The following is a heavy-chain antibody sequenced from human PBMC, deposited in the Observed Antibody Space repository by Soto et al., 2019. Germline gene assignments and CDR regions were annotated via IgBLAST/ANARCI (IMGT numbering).Heavy chain of an antibody. CDR3: ARGGGVGVAGSAAFDM. D-gene: IGHD3-3*01. J-gene: IGHJ3*02. Sequence: QLHLVQSGAVVKKPGASVTVSCSASGYPVTAYYMHWVRQAPGRGLEWMGGINPATGAAKYTQTFQGRVTMARDTSKSTVFMELSGLTSGDPAVFYCARGGGVGVAGSAAFDMWGQGTLVTVSS. V-gene: IGHV1-2*02. CDR1: GYPVTAYY. CDR2: INPATGAA.